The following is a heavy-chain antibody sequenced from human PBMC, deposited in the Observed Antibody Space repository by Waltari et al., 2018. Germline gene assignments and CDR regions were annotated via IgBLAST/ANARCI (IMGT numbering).Heavy chain of an antibody. CDR2: IKSKTDGGTT. CDR1: GFTFKNAW. D-gene: IGHD6-6*01. CDR3: TTSITSQIDY. V-gene: IGHV3-15*07. Sequence: EVQLVESGGGSVKPGGSLRLSCAGSGFTFKNAWMNWVLQAPGKGLGWVGRIKSKTDGGTTDYAAPVKGRFTISRDDSKSTLYLQVSTLKTEDTAVYYCTTSITSQIDYWGQGTLVTVSS. J-gene: IGHJ4*02.